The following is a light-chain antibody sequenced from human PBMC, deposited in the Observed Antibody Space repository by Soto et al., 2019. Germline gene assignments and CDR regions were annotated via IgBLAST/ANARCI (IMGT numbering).Light chain of an antibody. Sequence: EIVMTQSPATLSVSPGERATLSCRASQSVINNLDWYQQKPGQAPRLLIYDASTRATGIPARLSGSGSGTEFTLTISTLESQDFAVYYCQQYYKWPLTFGGGTKWIS. CDR3: QQYYKWPLT. V-gene: IGKV3-15*01. CDR1: QSVINN. J-gene: IGKJ4*01. CDR2: DAS.